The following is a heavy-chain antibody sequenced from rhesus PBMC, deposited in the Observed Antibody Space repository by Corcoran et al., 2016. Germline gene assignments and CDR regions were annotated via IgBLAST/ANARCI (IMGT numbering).Heavy chain of an antibody. J-gene: IGHJ3*01. Sequence: EVQLVESGGGLVQPGGSLRLSCAASGFTFSSYDMSWVRQAPGKGLEWVSYISYTGKTLYYADSVTGRFTISRDNAKNSLSLQMRSLRAEDTAVYYCARELHRRRGWAGPGAFDFWGQGLRVTVSS. CDR3: ARELHRRRGWAGPGAFDF. CDR1: GFTFSSYD. V-gene: IGHV3-136*01. D-gene: IGHD6-31*01. CDR2: ISYTGKTL.